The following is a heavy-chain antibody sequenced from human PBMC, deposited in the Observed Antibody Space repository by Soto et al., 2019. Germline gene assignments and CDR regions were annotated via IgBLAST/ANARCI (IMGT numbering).Heavy chain of an antibody. CDR1: GLNFISYA. V-gene: IGHV3-23*01. D-gene: IGHD3-10*01. CDR3: AEGIGGHDAFDI. CDR2: ISGSGGST. J-gene: IGHJ3*02. Sequence: GVSMRVSCTAAGLNFISYAMSWVSKATGKGLEWVSAISGSGGSTYYADSVKGRFTISRDNSKNTLYLQMNSLRAEDTAVYYCAEGIGGHDAFDIWGQGTMVTVSS.